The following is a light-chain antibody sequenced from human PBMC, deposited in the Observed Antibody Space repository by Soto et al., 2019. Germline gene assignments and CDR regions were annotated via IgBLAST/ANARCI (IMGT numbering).Light chain of an antibody. V-gene: IGKV3-15*01. J-gene: IGKJ2*01. CDR2: GAS. CDR1: QSVRSN. Sequence: EIVMTQSPATLSVSPGERATLSCRASQSVRSNLAWYQQKLGQAPRLLIYGASTRATGIPARFSGSGSGTEFTLTISSLQSEDFAIFYCQQYNDWPRTVGQGTKL. CDR3: QQYNDWPRT.